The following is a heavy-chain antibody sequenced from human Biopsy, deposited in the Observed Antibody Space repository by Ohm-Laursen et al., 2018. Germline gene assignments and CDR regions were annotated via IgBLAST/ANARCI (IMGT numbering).Heavy chain of an antibody. D-gene: IGHD4-23*01. V-gene: IGHV3-11*01. CDR3: ARDTRWSPYSMDV. CDR1: GFSFCDYH. Sequence: SLRLSCSSSGFSFCDYHMRWIRQAPGWGLGWVSYISGGGTIYYGDSMKGRVTISRDNAKNSLYLQMHSLRAEDTAVYYCARDTRWSPYSMDVWGQGTTVTVSS. J-gene: IGHJ6*02. CDR2: ISGGGTI.